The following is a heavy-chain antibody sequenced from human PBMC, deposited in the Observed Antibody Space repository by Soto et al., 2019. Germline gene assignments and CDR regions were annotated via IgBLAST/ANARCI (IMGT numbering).Heavy chain of an antibody. CDR2: IYYSGST. CDR3: ARHGEGVVVVAATYYYYYYMDV. CDR1: GGSISSYY. J-gene: IGHJ6*03. Sequence: SETLSLTCTVSGGSISSYYWSWIRQPPGKGLEWIGYIYYSGSTNYNPSLKSRVTISVDTSKNQFSLKLSSVTAADTAVYYCARHGEGVVVVAATYYYYYYMDVWGKGTTVTVSS. D-gene: IGHD2-15*01. V-gene: IGHV4-59*08.